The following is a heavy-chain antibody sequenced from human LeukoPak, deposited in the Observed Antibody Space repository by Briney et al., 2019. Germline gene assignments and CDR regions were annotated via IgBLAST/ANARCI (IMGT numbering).Heavy chain of an antibody. CDR3: ARDTAAFDI. Sequence: GRSLRLSCAASGFTFSSYAMHWVRQAPGKGLEWEAVISYDGSNTYYADSVKGRFTISRDNSKNTLYLQMNSLRAEDTAVYYCARDTAAFDIWGQGTMVTVSS. V-gene: IGHV3-30*04. CDR2: ISYDGSNT. J-gene: IGHJ3*02. CDR1: GFTFSSYA.